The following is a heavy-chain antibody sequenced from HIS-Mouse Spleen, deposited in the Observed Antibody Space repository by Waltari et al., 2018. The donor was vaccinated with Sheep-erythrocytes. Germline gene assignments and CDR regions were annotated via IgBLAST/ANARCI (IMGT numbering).Heavy chain of an antibody. Sequence: QAPGKGLEWVANIKQEGSEKYYVDSVKGRFTISRDNAKNSLYLQMNSLRAEDTAVYYCASAVGYYDFWSGYSGWGYFDYWGQGTLVTVSS. V-gene: IGHV3-7*01. CDR3: ASAVGYYDFWSGYSGWGYFDY. CDR2: IKQEGSEK. D-gene: IGHD3-3*01. J-gene: IGHJ4*02.